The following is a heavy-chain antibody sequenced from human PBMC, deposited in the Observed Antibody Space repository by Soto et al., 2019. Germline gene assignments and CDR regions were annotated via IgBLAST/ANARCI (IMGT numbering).Heavy chain of an antibody. CDR1: GYTFTSYG. Sequence: GASVKVSCKASGYTFTSYGISWVRQAPGQGLEWMGWISAYNGNTNYAQKLQGRVTMTTDTSTSTAYMELRSLRSDDTAVYYCARAPNPKYSSGWYYFDYWGQGTLVTVSS. D-gene: IGHD6-19*01. V-gene: IGHV1-18*01. CDR2: ISAYNGNT. J-gene: IGHJ4*02. CDR3: ARAPNPKYSSGWYYFDY.